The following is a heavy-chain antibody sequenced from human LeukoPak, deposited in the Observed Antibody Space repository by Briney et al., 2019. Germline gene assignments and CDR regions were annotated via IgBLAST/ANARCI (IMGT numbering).Heavy chain of an antibody. CDR1: GFTFSSYW. V-gene: IGHV3-7*01. Sequence: PGGSLRLSCAASGFTFSSYWMSWVRQAPGKGLEWVANIKQDESEKYYADSVKGRFTISRDNSKNTLYLQMNSLRAEDTAVYYCARDYCSSTSCLFDYWGQGTLVTVSS. J-gene: IGHJ4*02. CDR2: IKQDESEK. CDR3: ARDYCSSTSCLFDY. D-gene: IGHD2-2*01.